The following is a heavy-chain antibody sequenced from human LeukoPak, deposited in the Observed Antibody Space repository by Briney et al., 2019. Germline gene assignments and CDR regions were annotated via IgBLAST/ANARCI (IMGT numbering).Heavy chain of an antibody. Sequence: GRSLRLSCAASGFTFSSYGMHWVRQAPGKGLEWVAVISYDGSNKYYADSVKGRFTISRDNSKNTLYLQMNSLRAEDTAVYYCARSQSLLGWFDPWGQGTLVTVSS. J-gene: IGHJ5*02. CDR2: ISYDGSNK. V-gene: IGHV3-30*03. CDR3: ARSQSLLGWFDP. D-gene: IGHD2-15*01. CDR1: GFTFSSYG.